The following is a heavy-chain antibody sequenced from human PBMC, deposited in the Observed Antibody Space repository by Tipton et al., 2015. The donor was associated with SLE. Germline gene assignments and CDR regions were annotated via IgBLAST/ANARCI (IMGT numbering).Heavy chain of an antibody. J-gene: IGHJ6*03. CDR1: GGSFRGHF. V-gene: IGHV4-59*11. CDR3: ARGSRTWNSGYMDV. D-gene: IGHD1-7*01. CDR2: MFYTGDT. Sequence: TLSLTCTVYGGSFRGHFWSWIRQPPGKGLEWIGNMFYTGDTQYNPSLESRVTMSLDMFANQFSLRLTSVTAADTAVYYCARGSRTWNSGYMDVWGKGITVSVS.